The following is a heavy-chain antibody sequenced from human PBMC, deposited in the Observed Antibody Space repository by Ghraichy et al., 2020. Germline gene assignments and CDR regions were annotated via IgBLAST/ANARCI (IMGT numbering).Heavy chain of an antibody. CDR1: GYTFTGYF. Sequence: ASVKVSCKASGYTFTGYFMHWVRQAPGQRLEWMGWINPNSGDTNYAPRFQGRVTMTRDTSISTAYMELTRLRSDDTAVYYCSRDLGHFGLVLPDFWGQGTLVTVSS. J-gene: IGHJ4*02. CDR2: INPNSGDT. CDR3: SRDLGHFGLVLPDF. V-gene: IGHV1-2*02. D-gene: IGHD2/OR15-2a*01.